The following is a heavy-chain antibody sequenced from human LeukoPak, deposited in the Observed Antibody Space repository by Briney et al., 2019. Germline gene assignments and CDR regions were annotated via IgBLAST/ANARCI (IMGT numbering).Heavy chain of an antibody. CDR1: GGSISSSSYY. D-gene: IGHD3-10*01. CDR3: ARVGYYPDYYMDV. Sequence: SETLSLTCTVSGGSISSSSYYWGWIRQPPGKGLEWIGTIYHSGSVYSNPSLKSRVTMSVDTSKNQFSLNLSSVTAADTAVYYCARVGYYPDYYMDVWGKGTTVTVSS. CDR2: IYHSGSV. J-gene: IGHJ6*03. V-gene: IGHV4-39*07.